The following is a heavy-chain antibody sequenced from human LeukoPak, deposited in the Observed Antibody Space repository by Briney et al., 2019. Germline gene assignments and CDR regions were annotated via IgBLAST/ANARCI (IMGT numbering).Heavy chain of an antibody. V-gene: IGHV3-30*18. CDR3: AKQRGYSYGYEY. J-gene: IGHJ4*02. Sequence: GGSLRLSCAASGFTFSSYGMYWVRQAPGKGLEWVAVISYDGSNKYYADSVKGRFTISRDNSKNTLYLQMNSLRAEDTAVYYCAKQRGYSYGYEYWGQGTLVTVSS. D-gene: IGHD5-18*01. CDR2: ISYDGSNK. CDR1: GFTFSSYG.